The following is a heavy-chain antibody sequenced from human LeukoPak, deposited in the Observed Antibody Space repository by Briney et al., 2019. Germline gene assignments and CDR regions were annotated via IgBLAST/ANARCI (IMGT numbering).Heavy chain of an antibody. CDR2: IYYSGST. J-gene: IGHJ4*02. D-gene: IGHD3-22*01. Sequence: SETLSLTCTVSGGSISSYYWSWIRQPPGKGLEWIGYIYYSGSTNYNPSLKSRVTMSVDTSKNQFSLKLSSVTAADTAVYYCARDRGYYYDSSGYDYWGQGTLVTVSS. CDR3: ARDRGYYYDSSGYDY. V-gene: IGHV4-59*12. CDR1: GGSISSYY.